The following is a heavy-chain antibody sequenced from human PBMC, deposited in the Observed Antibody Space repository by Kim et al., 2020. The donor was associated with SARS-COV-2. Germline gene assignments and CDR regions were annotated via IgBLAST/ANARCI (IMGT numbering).Heavy chain of an antibody. V-gene: IGHV4-59*12. D-gene: IGHD2-2*02. CDR3: ARAIAKNWFDP. J-gene: IGHJ5*02. CDR2: T. Sequence: TNYNPALKSRVTISVDTSKNQFSLKLSSVTAADTAVYYCARAIAKNWFDPWGQGTLVTVSS.